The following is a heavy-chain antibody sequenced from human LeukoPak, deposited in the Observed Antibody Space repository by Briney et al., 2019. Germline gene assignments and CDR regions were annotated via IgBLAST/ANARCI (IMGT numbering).Heavy chain of an antibody. Sequence: PSETLSLTCTVSGGSLSSYYWSWIRQPPGKGLEWIGYIYYSGSTNYNPSIKSRVTISVDTSKNQFSLKLSSVTAADTAVYYCARERKEGSIFGVVRARSYYMDVWGEGTTVTVSS. CDR2: IYYSGST. D-gene: IGHD3-3*01. J-gene: IGHJ6*03. CDR3: ARERKEGSIFGVVRARSYYMDV. V-gene: IGHV4-59*01. CDR1: GGSLSSYY.